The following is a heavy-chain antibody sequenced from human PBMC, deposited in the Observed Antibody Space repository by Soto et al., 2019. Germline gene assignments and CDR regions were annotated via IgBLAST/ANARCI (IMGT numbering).Heavy chain of an antibody. CDR3: AHRRITGYYFDY. CDR2: IYWDDDK. Sequence: QITLKESGPTLVKPTQTLTLTCTFSGFSLSTSGVGVGWIRQPPGKALEWLALIYWDDDKRYSPSLKSRLTITKDTSKTQVVLSMTNMDPVDTATYYCAHRRITGYYFDYWGQGSLVTVSS. V-gene: IGHV2-5*02. CDR1: GFSLSTSGVG. J-gene: IGHJ4*02. D-gene: IGHD3-10*01.